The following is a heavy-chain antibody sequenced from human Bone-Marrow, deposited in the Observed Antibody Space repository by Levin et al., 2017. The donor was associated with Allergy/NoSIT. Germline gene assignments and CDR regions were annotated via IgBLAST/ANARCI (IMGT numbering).Heavy chain of an antibody. V-gene: IGHV3-74*01. CDR2: INSDGSST. Sequence: GESLKISCAASGFTFSSYWMHWVRQAPGKGLVWVSRINSDGSSTSYADSVKGRFTISRDNAKNTLYLQMNSLRAEDTAVYYCARVGSVGYSSGWYGVGEVDYWGQGTLVTVSS. CDR1: GFTFSSYW. CDR3: ARVGSVGYSSGWYGVGEVDY. D-gene: IGHD6-19*01. J-gene: IGHJ4*02.